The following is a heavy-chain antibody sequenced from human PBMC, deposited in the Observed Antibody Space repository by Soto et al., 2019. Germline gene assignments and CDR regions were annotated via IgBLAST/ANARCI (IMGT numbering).Heavy chain of an antibody. CDR1: GYTFTSYG. CDR2: VSADNGKT. CDR3: ARGRYGDY. Sequence: QVHLVQSGAEVKKPGASVKVSCKGSGYTFTSYGITWVRDAPGQGLEWMGWVSADNGKTNYAHKLQGKVTVTRDTSTTTAYMELRSLRSDDTAVYYCARGRYGDYWGQGALVTVSS. J-gene: IGHJ4*02. D-gene: IGHD1-1*01. V-gene: IGHV1-18*01.